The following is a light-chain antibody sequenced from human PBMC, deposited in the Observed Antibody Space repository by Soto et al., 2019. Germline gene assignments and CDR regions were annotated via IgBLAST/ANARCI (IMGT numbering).Light chain of an antibody. CDR3: QQYATSPPRT. V-gene: IGKV3-20*01. Sequence: ESVLTQSPGTLSLSLGERATLSCRASQSVSNNFLAWYQQKPGQAPRLLIYGASSRATGIPDRFSGSGSGTDFTLTISRLETEDFGVYYCQQYATSPPRTFGQGTKVDTK. CDR2: GAS. CDR1: QSVSNNF. J-gene: IGKJ1*01.